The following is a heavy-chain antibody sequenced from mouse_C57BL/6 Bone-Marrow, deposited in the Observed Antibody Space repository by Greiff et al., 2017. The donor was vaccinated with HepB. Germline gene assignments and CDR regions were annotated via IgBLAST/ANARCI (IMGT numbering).Heavy chain of an antibody. V-gene: IGHV1-22*01. J-gene: IGHJ3*01. CDR2: INPNNGGT. CDR3: ARSSGFPWFAY. CDR1: GYTFTDYN. Sequence: VQLQQSGPELVKPGASVKMSCKASGYTFTDYNMHWVKQSHGKSLEWIGYINPNNGGTSYNQKFKGKATLTVNKSASTAYMELRSLTSEDSAVYYCARSSGFPWFAYWGQGTLVTVSA. D-gene: IGHD3-2*02.